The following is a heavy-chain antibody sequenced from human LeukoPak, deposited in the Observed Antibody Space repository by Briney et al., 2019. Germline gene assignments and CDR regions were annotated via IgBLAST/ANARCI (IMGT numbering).Heavy chain of an antibody. V-gene: IGHV4-31*03. CDR3: ARNIAAAGIVDY. Sequence: SETLSLTCTVSGGSISSGGYYWSWIRQHPGKGLEWIGYIYYSGSTYYNPSLKSRVTISVDTSKNQFSLKLSSVTAADTAVYYCARNIAAAGIVDYWGQGTLVTVSS. D-gene: IGHD6-13*01. CDR1: GGSISSGGYY. J-gene: IGHJ4*02. CDR2: IYYSGST.